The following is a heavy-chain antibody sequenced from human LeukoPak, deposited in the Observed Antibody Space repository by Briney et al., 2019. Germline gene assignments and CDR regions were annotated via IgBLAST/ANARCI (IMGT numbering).Heavy chain of an antibody. CDR3: AKARKYSSSSGAFDI. D-gene: IGHD6-6*01. J-gene: IGHJ3*02. CDR2: ISSSSSYI. V-gene: IGHV3-21*04. Sequence: PGGSLRLSCAASGFTFSSYSMNWVRQAPGKGLEWVSSISSSSSYIYYADSVKGRFTISRDNSKNTLYLQMNSLRAEDTAVYYCAKARKYSSSSGAFDIWGQGTMVTVSS. CDR1: GFTFSSYS.